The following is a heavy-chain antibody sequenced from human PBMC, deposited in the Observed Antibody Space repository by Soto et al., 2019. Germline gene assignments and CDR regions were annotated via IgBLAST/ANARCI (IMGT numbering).Heavy chain of an antibody. CDR3: ARDKGRSPLDY. Sequence: ASVKVSCKASGDTFTSYYMHWVRQAPGQGLEWMGIINPSGDTSYAQKFQGRVTMTRDTSTSTVYMELSSLRSEDTAVYYCARDKGRSPLDYWGQGTLVTVS. V-gene: IGHV1-46*01. D-gene: IGHD2-15*01. CDR2: INPSGDT. CDR1: GDTFTSYY. J-gene: IGHJ4*02.